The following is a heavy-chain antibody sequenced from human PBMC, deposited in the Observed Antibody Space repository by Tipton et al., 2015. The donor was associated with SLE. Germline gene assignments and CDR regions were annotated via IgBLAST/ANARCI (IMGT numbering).Heavy chain of an antibody. CDR1: GGSISSSSYY. CDR2: IYYSGST. Sequence: TLSLTCTVSGGSISSSSYYWGWIRQPPGKGLEWIGGIYYSGSTYYNPSLKSRVTISVDTSKNQFSLKLSSVTAADTAVYYCARQGLGNGDCWFFDLWGRGTLVTVSS. CDR3: ARQGLGNGDCWFFDL. V-gene: IGHV4-39*01. J-gene: IGHJ2*01. D-gene: IGHD7-27*01.